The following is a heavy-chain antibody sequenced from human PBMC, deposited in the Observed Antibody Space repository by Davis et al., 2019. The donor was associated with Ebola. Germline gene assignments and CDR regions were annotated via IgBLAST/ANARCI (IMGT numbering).Heavy chain of an antibody. V-gene: IGHV3-21*01. J-gene: IGHJ5*02. Sequence: GESLKISCAASGFTFSIYTMNWVRQAPGKGLEWVSSITSSSSYMYYADSVKGRFTISRDNAKSSLFLQMNSLRAEDSAIYYCASGVSAAGALGSWGQGPLVTVSS. CDR2: ITSSSSYM. CDR3: ASGVSAAGALGS. D-gene: IGHD6-13*01. CDR1: GFTFSIYT.